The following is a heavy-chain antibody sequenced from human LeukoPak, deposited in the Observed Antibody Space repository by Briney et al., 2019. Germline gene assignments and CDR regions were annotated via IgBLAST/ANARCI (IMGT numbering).Heavy chain of an antibody. D-gene: IGHD3-9*01. CDR2: ISAYNGNT. Sequence: GASVKVSCKASGYTFTSYGISWVRQAPGQGLEWMGWISAYNGNTNYAQKLQGRVTMTTDTSTSTAYMELSRLRSDDTAVYYCARELRYFDWLPTIWGQGTMVTVSS. J-gene: IGHJ3*02. CDR3: ARELRYFDWLPTI. CDR1: GYTFTSYG. V-gene: IGHV1-18*01.